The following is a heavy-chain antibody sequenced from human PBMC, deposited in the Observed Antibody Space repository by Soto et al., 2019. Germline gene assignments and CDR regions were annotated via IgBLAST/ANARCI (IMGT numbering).Heavy chain of an antibody. D-gene: IGHD3-10*01. Sequence: SVKVSCKASGGTFSSYAISWVRQAPGQGLEWMGGIIPIFGTANYAQKFQGRVTITADKSTSTAYMELSSLRSEDTAVYYCARGGRRYYGSGSQADYYYYYGMDVWG. J-gene: IGHJ6*02. CDR3: ARGGRRYYGSGSQADYYYYYGMDV. CDR2: IIPIFGTA. CDR1: GGTFSSYA. V-gene: IGHV1-69*06.